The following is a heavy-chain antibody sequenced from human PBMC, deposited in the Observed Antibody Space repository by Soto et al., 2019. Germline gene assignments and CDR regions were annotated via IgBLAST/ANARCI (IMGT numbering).Heavy chain of an antibody. D-gene: IGHD5-12*01. J-gene: IGHJ5*02. CDR1: GGSVSSGSYY. CDR3: ARGDGYNQDNWFDT. V-gene: IGHV4-61*01. CDR2: IYYSGST. Sequence: QVQLQESGTGLVKPSETLSLTCTVSGGSVSSGSYYWSWIRQHPGKGLEWIGYIYYSGSTNYNLSLKSRVNISVDTSKNQFSLKLSSVTAADTAVYYCARGDGYNQDNWFDTWGQEPLLTVSS.